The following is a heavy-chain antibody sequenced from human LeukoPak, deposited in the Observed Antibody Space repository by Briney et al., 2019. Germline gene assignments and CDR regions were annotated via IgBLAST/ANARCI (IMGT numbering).Heavy chain of an antibody. D-gene: IGHD6-19*01. CDR2: ISYDASNK. V-gene: IGHV3-30-3*01. CDR1: GFTFSSYA. Sequence: PGGSLRLSCAASGFTFSSYAMHWVRQAPGKGLEWVAVISYDASNKYYADSVKGRFTISRDNSKNTLYLQMNSLRAEDTAVYYCARDPSGGSSGWFELYYYYGMDVWGQGTTVTVSS. J-gene: IGHJ6*02. CDR3: ARDPSGGSSGWFELYYYYGMDV.